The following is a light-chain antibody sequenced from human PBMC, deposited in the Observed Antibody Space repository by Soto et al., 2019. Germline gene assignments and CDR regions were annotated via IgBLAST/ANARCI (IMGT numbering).Light chain of an antibody. CDR1: HPININ. Sequence: DIQMTQSPSSLSASVGDRVTITCRASHPININLVWFQQKPGKAPKSLIYAATNLQSGVPSRFSGSGGGTDFSLTISRLEPEDFAVYYCQQYGSSPHFGGGTKVEIK. CDR2: AAT. V-gene: IGKV1-16*01. J-gene: IGKJ4*01. CDR3: QQYGSSPH.